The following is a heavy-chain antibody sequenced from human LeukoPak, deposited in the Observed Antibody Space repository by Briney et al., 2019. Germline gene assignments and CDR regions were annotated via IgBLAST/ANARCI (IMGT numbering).Heavy chain of an antibody. CDR3: ARESHYDILTGRHFYGVGYFDY. Sequence: GASVKVSCKASGYTFTSYGISWVRQAPGQGLEWMGWISAYNGNTNYAQKLQGRVTMTTDTPTSTAYMELRSLRSDDTAVYYCARESHYDILTGRHFYGVGYFDYWGRGTLVTVSS. CDR2: ISAYNGNT. CDR1: GYTFTSYG. D-gene: IGHD3-9*01. J-gene: IGHJ4*02. V-gene: IGHV1-18*01.